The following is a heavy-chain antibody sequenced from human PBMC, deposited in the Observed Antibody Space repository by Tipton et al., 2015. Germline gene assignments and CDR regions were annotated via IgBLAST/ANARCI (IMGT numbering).Heavy chain of an antibody. V-gene: IGHV5-51*01. J-gene: IGHJ4*02. Sequence: QSGPEVKKPGESLKISCKGSGYSFPIYWIAWVRQMPGKGLEWMGTLYPGDNEARYGPSFQGQVTMSADTSISTAYLQWSTLKASDTAIYYCASGTTQIPFPFDYWGQGTLVTVSS. CDR1: GYSFPIYW. CDR3: ASGTTQIPFPFDY. CDR2: LYPGDNEA. D-gene: IGHD1-7*01.